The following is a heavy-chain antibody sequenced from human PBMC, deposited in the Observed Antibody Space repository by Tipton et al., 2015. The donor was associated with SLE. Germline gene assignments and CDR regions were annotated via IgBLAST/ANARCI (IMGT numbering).Heavy chain of an antibody. D-gene: IGHD2-21*01. Sequence: LTCTVSGDSFSSGSSSWNWVRQPAGKGLEWIGLIYNSGITNYNPSLQSRVTLSVDMSKNQFSLRLSSVTAADTAVYYCARAGGGDSNWFDPWGQGTLVTVSS. CDR3: ARAGGGDSNWFDP. CDR1: GDSFSSGSSS. J-gene: IGHJ5*02. CDR2: IYNSGIT. V-gene: IGHV4-61*02.